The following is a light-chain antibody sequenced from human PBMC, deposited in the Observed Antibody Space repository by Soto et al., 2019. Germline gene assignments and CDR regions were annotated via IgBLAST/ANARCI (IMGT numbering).Light chain of an antibody. J-gene: IGKJ1*01. Sequence: DIVMTQSPLSLPVTPGESASISCRSSQSLLHSNGYNCLDWYLQKPGQSPQLLIYLGSNRAPGVPDRLSGSGSGTDFTLKISRVEAGDVGVYYCMQALQTPWTFGQGTEVQI. V-gene: IGKV2-28*01. CDR2: LGS. CDR1: QSLLHSNGYNC. CDR3: MQALQTPWT.